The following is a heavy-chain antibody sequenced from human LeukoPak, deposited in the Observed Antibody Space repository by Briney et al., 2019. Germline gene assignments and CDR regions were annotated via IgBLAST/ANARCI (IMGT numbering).Heavy chain of an antibody. CDR3: ATEAKCSSGWYEALDV. V-gene: IGHV3-13*01. J-gene: IGHJ3*01. CDR1: GFTFITYD. D-gene: IGHD6-19*01. Sequence: WGSLRLSGAASGFTFITYDMHWVRQAPGKGLEWVSAIGAGGDTHYADSVKGRFTISRENARHSLNLQMNSLRAGDTAVYYCATEAKCSSGWYEALDVWGQGTMVTVSS. CDR2: IGAGGDT.